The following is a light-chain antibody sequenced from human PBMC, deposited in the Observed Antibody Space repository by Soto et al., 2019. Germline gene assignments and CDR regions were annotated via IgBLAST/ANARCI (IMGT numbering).Light chain of an antibody. CDR1: QSVRSNY. CDR2: GAS. V-gene: IGKV3-20*01. Sequence: EIVLTQSPGTLSLSPGERDNLXRRTSQSVRSNYLAWYQQKPGRAPRLLIYGASSRATGIPDRFSGSGSGTDFTLTISRLEPEDFAVYYCQQYGSSPRAFGGGTKVDNK. CDR3: QQYGSSPRA. J-gene: IGKJ4*01.